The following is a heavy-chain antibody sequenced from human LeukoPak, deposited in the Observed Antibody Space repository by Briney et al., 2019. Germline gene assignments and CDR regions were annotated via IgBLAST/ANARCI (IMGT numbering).Heavy chain of an antibody. J-gene: IGHJ4*02. Sequence: SETLSLTCAVYGGSFSGYYWSWIRQPPGKGLEWIGEINHSGSTNYNPSLKSRVTISVDTSKNQFSLKLSSVTAADTAVYYCASQYQLLVGYWGQGTLVTVSS. CDR1: GGSFSGYY. CDR2: INHSGST. D-gene: IGHD2-2*01. V-gene: IGHV4-34*01. CDR3: ASQYQLLVGY.